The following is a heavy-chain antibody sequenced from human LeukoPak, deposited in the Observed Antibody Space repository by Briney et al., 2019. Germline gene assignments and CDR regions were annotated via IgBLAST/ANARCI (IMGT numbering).Heavy chain of an antibody. D-gene: IGHD6-25*01. V-gene: IGHV3-23*01. CDR2: ISGSGSGT. CDR1: GFTFSSYD. Sequence: PGGSLRLSCAASGFTFSSYDMSWVRQAPGKGLEWVSAISGSGSGTYYADSVKGRFIISRDNSKNMLYLQMSSLRAEDTAVYYCAKDLSPAVAADWFDPWDQGTLVTVSS. CDR3: AKDLSPAVAADWFDP. J-gene: IGHJ5*02.